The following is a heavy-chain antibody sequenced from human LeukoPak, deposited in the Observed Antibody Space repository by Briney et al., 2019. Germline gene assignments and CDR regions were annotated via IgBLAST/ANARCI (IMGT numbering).Heavy chain of an antibody. D-gene: IGHD3-9*01. Sequence: SETLSLTCTVCGGSISSYYWSWIRQPPGKGLEWIGYIYNSGYTNYNPSLKSRVTISVDTSKNQFSLKLSSVTAADTAVYHCARDGTDYNILTGYRRGAFDIRGQGTMVTGSS. J-gene: IGHJ3*02. V-gene: IGHV4-59*01. CDR1: GGSISSYY. CDR3: ARDGTDYNILTGYRRGAFDI. CDR2: IYNSGYT.